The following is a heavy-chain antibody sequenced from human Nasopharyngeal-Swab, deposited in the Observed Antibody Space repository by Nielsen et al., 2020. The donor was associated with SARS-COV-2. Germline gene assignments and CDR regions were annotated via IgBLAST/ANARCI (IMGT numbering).Heavy chain of an antibody. Sequence: GESLKISCAASGFTFSSYGMHWVRQAPGKGLEWVAVIWYDGSNKYYADSVKGRFTISRDNSKNTLYLQMNSLRAEDTAVYYCARSMVRGVKGPFDPWGQGTPVTVSS. CDR1: GFTFSSYG. J-gene: IGHJ5*02. CDR3: ARSMVRGVKGPFDP. V-gene: IGHV3-33*01. CDR2: IWYDGSNK. D-gene: IGHD3-10*01.